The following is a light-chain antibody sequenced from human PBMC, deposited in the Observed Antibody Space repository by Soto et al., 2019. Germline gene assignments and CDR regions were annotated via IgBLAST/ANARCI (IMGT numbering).Light chain of an antibody. Sequence: DIVMTQSPLSLPVTPGEPASISCRSSQSLLHSNGYNYLDWYLQKPGQSPQLLIYLGSNRASGVPERFSGSGSGTDFTLKISRVEAEDVAVYYCMQALQTPRTFGQGTKLEIK. CDR2: LGS. CDR3: MQALQTPRT. J-gene: IGKJ2*01. CDR1: QSLLHSNGYNY. V-gene: IGKV2-28*01.